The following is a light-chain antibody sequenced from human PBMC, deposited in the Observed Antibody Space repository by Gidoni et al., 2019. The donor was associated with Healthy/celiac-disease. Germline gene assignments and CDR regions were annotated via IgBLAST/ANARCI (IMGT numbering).Light chain of an antibody. CDR2: WAS. CDR1: PSFLYSANNKNY. J-gene: IGKJ1*01. CDR3: QQYYSTPWT. Sequence: IVVTQSPESMAVSLGERATINCKSSPSFLYSANNKNYLAWYQQKPGQPPQLLIYWASTRESGVPDRFSGSGSGTDFTLTISSLQAEDVAVYYCQQYYSTPWTFGQGTKVEIK. V-gene: IGKV4-1*01.